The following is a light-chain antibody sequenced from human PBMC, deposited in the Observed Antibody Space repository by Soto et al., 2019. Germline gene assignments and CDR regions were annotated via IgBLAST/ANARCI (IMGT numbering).Light chain of an antibody. Sequence: DIVMTQSPDSLAVSLGERATINCKSSQSVLYSSNNKNYLAWYQQKSGQPPKLLIYWASTRESGVPDRFSGSGSGTDVTLTISSLQAEDVAVYYCQQYYSPWTFGQGTKGEIK. J-gene: IGKJ1*01. CDR2: WAS. CDR3: QQYYSPWT. V-gene: IGKV4-1*01. CDR1: QSVLYSSNNKNY.